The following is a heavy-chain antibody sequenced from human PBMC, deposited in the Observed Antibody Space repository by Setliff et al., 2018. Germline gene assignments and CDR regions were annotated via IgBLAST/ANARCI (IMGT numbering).Heavy chain of an antibody. D-gene: IGHD3-3*01. V-gene: IGHV1-69*06. CDR2: IIPMFDKA. CDR1: GYTFGAHY. J-gene: IGHJ6*03. Sequence: GASVKVSCKASGYTFGAHYIHWVRQAPGQGFEWMGGIIPMFDKARYAQKFQGRVTITADTSTDTAYMELSSLRSEDTAVYYCARVTGFSYMDVWGKGTTVTVSS. CDR3: ARVTGFSYMDV.